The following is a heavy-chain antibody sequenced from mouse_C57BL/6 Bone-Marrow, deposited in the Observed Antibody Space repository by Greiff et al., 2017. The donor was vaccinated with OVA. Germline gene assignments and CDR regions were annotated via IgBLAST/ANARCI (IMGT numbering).Heavy chain of an antibody. CDR1: GYAFSSSW. J-gene: IGHJ2*01. V-gene: IGHV1-82*01. CDR3: ARGSNFDY. Sequence: VQLQQSGPELVKPGASVKISCKASGYAFSSSWMNWVKQRPGKGLEWIGRIYPGDGDTNYNGKFKGKATLTEDKSSSTAYMQLSSLTSEDSAVYFCARGSNFDYWGQGTTLTVSS. CDR2: IYPGDGDT.